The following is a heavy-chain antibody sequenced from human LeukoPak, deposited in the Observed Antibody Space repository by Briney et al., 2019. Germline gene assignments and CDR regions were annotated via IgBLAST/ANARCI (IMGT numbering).Heavy chain of an antibody. CDR3: ATDCGGSGYSGGPPYGMDV. V-gene: IGHV3-30-3*01. Sequence: PGRSLRLSCAASGFTFSSYAMHWVRQAPGKGLEWVAVISYDGSNKYYADSVKGRFTISRDNSKHTLYLQMNSLRAEDTAVYYCATDCGGSGYSGGPPYGMDVWGQATTVTVSS. D-gene: IGHD2-15*01. CDR1: GFTFSSYA. J-gene: IGHJ6*02. CDR2: ISYDGSNK.